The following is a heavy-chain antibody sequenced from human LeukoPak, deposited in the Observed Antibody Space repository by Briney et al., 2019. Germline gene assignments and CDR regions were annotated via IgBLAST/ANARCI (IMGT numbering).Heavy chain of an antibody. CDR3: ARVDPDIAAPTY. D-gene: IGHD6-6*01. CDR1: GFTFSSYA. J-gene: IGHJ4*02. V-gene: IGHV3-23*01. CDR2: ISGSGGST. Sequence: GGSLRLSCAASGFTFSSYAMSWVRQAPGKGLEWVSAISGSGGSTYYADSVKGRFTISRDNSKSTLNLQMNSLRAEDTAVYYCARVDPDIAAPTYCGQGTLVTVSS.